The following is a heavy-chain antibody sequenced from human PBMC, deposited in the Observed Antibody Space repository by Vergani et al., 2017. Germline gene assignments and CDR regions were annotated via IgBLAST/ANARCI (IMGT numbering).Heavy chain of an antibody. Sequence: VQLVESGGGWVQPGGSLRLSCVVSGFDFSSYIMNWVRQAPGKGLEWVVGISFDGTNEYYPDLVKGRFTISRDIAKNTLYLQVRSLRLEDTGVYHCVRDRGLCAGGRCYTEAWDYWGQGTPVTVSS. CDR2: ISFDGTNE. CDR1: GFDFSSYI. V-gene: IGHV3-30-3*01. CDR3: VRDRGLCAGGRCYTEAWDY. D-gene: IGHD2-2*02. J-gene: IGHJ4*02.